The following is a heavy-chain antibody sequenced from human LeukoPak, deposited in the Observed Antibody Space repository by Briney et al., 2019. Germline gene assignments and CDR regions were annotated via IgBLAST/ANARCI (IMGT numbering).Heavy chain of an antibody. CDR1: GGSFSGYY. CDR3: ARGSPEDYYYDSSGYSGVFDY. D-gene: IGHD3-22*01. Sequence: SGTLSLTCAVYGGSFSGYYWSWIRQPPGKGLEWIGEINHSGSTYYNPSLKSRVTISVDTSKNQFSLKLSSVTAADTAVYYCARGSPEDYYYDSSGYSGVFDYWGQGTLVTVSS. CDR2: INHSGST. V-gene: IGHV4-34*01. J-gene: IGHJ4*02.